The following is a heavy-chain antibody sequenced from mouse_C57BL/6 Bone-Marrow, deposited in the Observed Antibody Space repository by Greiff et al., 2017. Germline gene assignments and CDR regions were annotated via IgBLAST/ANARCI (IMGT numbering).Heavy chain of an antibody. J-gene: IGHJ4*01. D-gene: IGHD2-5*01. CDR1: GYTFTDYE. V-gene: IGHV1-15*01. Sequence: LVESGAELVRPGASVTLSCKASGYTFTDYEMHWVKQTPVHGLEWIGAIDPETGGTAYNQKFKGKAILTADKSSSTAYMELRSLTSEDSAVYYCTREGIYSNHYYAMDYWGQGTSVTVSS. CDR2: IDPETGGT. CDR3: TREGIYSNHYYAMDY.